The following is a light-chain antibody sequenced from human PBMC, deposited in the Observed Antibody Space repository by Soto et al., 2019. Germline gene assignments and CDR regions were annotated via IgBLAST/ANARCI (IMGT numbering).Light chain of an antibody. CDR3: QQFNNSPLT. CDR1: QSLRNNY. J-gene: IGKJ4*01. CDR2: GAS. Sequence: EIVLTQSPGTLSLSPGERATLSCRASQSLRNNYLAWYQQKPGQTPRLLIYGASSRATGIPDRFSGSGSGTDFTLTICRLEPEDFAVYYCQQFNNSPLTFGGGTKVDIK. V-gene: IGKV3-20*01.